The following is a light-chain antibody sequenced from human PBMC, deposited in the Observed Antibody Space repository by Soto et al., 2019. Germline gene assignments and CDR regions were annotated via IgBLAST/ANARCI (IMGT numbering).Light chain of an antibody. V-gene: IGKV3-20*01. Sequence: EIVLTQSPGTLSLSPGERATLSCRASQSVSSSYLAWYQQKPGQAPRLLIYGASSRATGIPDRFSGSGSVTDFALTISRLAPEDFAVYYCQKYGSSLTWTFGQGTQGEVK. CDR3: QKYGSSLTWT. CDR2: GAS. CDR1: QSVSSSY. J-gene: IGKJ1*01.